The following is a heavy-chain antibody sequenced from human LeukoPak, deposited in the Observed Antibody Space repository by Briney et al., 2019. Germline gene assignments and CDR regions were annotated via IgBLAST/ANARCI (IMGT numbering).Heavy chain of an antibody. D-gene: IGHD2-21*01. V-gene: IGHV1-69*01. J-gene: IGHJ4*02. Sequence: SSVKVSCKACGGTFSSYAISWVRQAPGQGLEWMGGIIPIFGTANYAQKFQGRVTITADESTRTAYMELRSLSSEDTAVYYCARDDGAYCGGDCYSGDYWGQGTLVTVSS. CDR1: GGTFSSYA. CDR2: IIPIFGTA. CDR3: ARDDGAYCGGDCYSGDY.